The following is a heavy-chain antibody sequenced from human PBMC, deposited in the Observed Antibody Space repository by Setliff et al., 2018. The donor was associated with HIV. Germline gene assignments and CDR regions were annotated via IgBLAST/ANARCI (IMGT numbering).Heavy chain of an antibody. J-gene: IGHJ3*02. CDR2: IRSKAYGGTT. CDR3: TRGAHIVVVIAIPDAFDI. Sequence: GSLRLSCTASGFTFGDYAMSWVRQAPGKGLEWVGFIRSKAYGGTTEYAASVKGRFTISRDDSKSIAYLQMNSLKTEDTAVYYCTRGAHIVVVIAIPDAFDIWGQGTMVTVSS. V-gene: IGHV3-49*04. D-gene: IGHD2-21*01. CDR1: GFTFGDYA.